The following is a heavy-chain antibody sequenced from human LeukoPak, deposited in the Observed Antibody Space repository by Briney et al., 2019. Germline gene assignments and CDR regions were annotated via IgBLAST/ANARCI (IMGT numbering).Heavy chain of an antibody. J-gene: IGHJ4*02. D-gene: IGHD7-27*01. CDR1: GFTFSNYW. CDR3: ARDYVWGSSESDY. Sequence: GRSLRLSCAASGFTFSNYWMTWFRQTPGKGLEWVGNIKQDGSEKYYVDSVKGRFTISRDNAKNSLYLQMNSLRVEDTAIYCCARDYVWGSSESDYWGQGTLVTVSS. V-gene: IGHV3-7*01. CDR2: IKQDGSEK.